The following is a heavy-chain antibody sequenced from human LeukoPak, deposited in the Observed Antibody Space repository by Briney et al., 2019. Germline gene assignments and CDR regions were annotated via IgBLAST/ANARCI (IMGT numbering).Heavy chain of an antibody. V-gene: IGHV3-30-3*01. CDR2: ISSDGSDK. CDR1: GFSFNSFE. D-gene: IGHD2-21*02. J-gene: IGHJ3*02. Sequence: GGSLRLSCAASGFSFNSFEMSWVRQAPGKGLEWVAFISSDGSDKYYADSMKGRFTISRDNSKNTLYLQMTSLRGEDTAMYYCAREGTARDAFDIWGQGTMVTVSS. CDR3: AREGTARDAFDI.